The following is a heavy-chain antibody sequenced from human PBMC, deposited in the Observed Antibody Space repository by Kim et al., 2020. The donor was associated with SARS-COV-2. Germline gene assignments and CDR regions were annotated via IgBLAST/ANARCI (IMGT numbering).Heavy chain of an antibody. D-gene: IGHD5-18*01. CDR3: ARDITPPLYSYGFYPQTNWFDP. CDR1: GFTFSSYW. V-gene: IGHV3-7*03. J-gene: IGHJ5*02. CDR2: IKQDGSEK. Sequence: GGSLRLSCAASGFTFSSYWMSWVRQAPGKGLEWVANIKQDGSEKYYVDSVKGRFTISRDNAKNSLYLQMNSLRAEDTAVYYCARDITPPLYSYGFYPQTNWFDPWGQGTLVTVSS.